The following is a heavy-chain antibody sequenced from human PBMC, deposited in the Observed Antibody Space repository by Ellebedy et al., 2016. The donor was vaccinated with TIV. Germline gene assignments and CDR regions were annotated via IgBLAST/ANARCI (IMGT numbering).Heavy chain of an antibody. CDR3: ARGPHQQAVFDY. J-gene: IGHJ4*02. CDR1: GGTFSSYA. Sequence: SVKVSCXASGGTFSSYAISWVRQAPGQGLEWMGGIIPIFGTANYAQKFQGRVTITADESTSTAYMELSSLRSEDTAVYYCARGPHQQAVFDYWGQGTLVTVSS. CDR2: IIPIFGTA. V-gene: IGHV1-69*13. D-gene: IGHD2-2*01.